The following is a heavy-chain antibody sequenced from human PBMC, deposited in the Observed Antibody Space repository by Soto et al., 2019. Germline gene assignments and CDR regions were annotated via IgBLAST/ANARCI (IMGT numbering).Heavy chain of an antibody. D-gene: IGHD3-22*01. Sequence: GSLRLSCAASGFTFSSYWMHWVRQAPGKGLVWVSRINSDGSSTSYADSVKGRFTISRDNAKNTLYLQMNSLRAEDTAVYYCTRATSVYYDFDYWGQGPLSPSPQ. J-gene: IGHJ4*02. V-gene: IGHV3-74*01. CDR3: TRATSVYYDFDY. CDR1: GFTFSSYW. CDR2: INSDGSST.